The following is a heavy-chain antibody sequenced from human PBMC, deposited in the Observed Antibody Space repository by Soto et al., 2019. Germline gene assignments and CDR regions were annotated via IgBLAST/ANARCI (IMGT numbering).Heavy chain of an antibody. CDR1: GFSFDDYA. CDR3: SKDLQYSSDPQGFDY. Sequence: GGSLRLSCAASGFSFDDYAMHWVRQAPGKGLEWVSGISWNSGSIGYADSVKGRFTISRDNAKDSLYLQMNSLRAEDTALYYCSKDLQYSSDPQGFDYWGQGTLVTVSS. V-gene: IGHV3-9*01. CDR2: ISWNSGSI. J-gene: IGHJ4*02. D-gene: IGHD6-19*01.